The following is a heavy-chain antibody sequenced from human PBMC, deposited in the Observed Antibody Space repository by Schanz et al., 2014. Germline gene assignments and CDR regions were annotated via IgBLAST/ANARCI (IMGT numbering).Heavy chain of an antibody. CDR3: ARGTDWNLHY. J-gene: IGHJ4*02. D-gene: IGHD1-1*01. V-gene: IGHV3-13*01. CDR1: GFTLSNSD. Sequence: QLVGSGGGLIQPGGSLRLSCTASGFTLSNSDMHWVRQGTGKGLEWVSTIGYLGDTYYPDSVKVRFTVSRDSDQNSLYLQMNSLRAGDTAVYFCARGTDWNLHYWGQGALVTVSS. CDR2: IGYLGDT.